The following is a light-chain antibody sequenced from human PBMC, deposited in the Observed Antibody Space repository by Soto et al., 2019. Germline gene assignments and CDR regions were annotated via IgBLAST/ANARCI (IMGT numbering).Light chain of an antibody. CDR2: KAS. J-gene: IGKJ5*01. CDR1: QTISSW. CDR3: QEYNSDSIT. Sequence: DIHMTQSPSTLSGSVGYRVTITCRASQTISSWLAWYQQTPGKAPKLLIYKASTLKSGVPSRVSGSGSGTEFTLTISSLQPDDSATYYCQEYNSDSITFGQGTRLEIK. V-gene: IGKV1-5*03.